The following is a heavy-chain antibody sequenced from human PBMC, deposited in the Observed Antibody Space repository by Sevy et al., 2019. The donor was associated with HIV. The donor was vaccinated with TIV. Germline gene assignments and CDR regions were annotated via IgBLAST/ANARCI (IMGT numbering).Heavy chain of an antibody. V-gene: IGHV3-15*01. Sequence: GGSLRLSCAASGFTFSNAWMSWVRQAPGKGLEWVGRIKSQTDGGTTDYAAPVKGRFTISREDSKTTLYLQMNSLKTEDKAVYYCLAKQYYDILTGYQEAGFWGKGTLVTVSS. D-gene: IGHD3-9*01. CDR1: GFTFSNAW. J-gene: IGHJ4*02. CDR3: LAKQYYDILTGYQEAGF. CDR2: IKSQTDGGTT.